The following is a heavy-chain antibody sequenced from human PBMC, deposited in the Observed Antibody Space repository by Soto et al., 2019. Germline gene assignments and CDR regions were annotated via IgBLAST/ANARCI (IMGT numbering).Heavy chain of an antibody. J-gene: IGHJ4*02. Sequence: EVQLVESGGGLVHPGGSLRLSCAASGFIFSAYPMHWVRQAPGKGLEYVSAIRTNENTYYANSVKGRFTISRENSKNTLYLQMGSLRAEDMAIYYCARGDDYVPFDYWGQGTVVTVSS. D-gene: IGHD4-17*01. CDR1: GFIFSAYP. V-gene: IGHV3-64*01. CDR3: ARGDDYVPFDY. CDR2: IRTNENT.